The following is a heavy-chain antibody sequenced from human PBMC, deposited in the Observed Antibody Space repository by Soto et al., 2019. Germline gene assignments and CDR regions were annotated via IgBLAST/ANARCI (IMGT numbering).Heavy chain of an antibody. V-gene: IGHV4-4*02. Sequence: QVQLQESGPGLVKPSGTLSLTCAVSGGSISSSNWWSWVRQPPGKGLEWIGEIYHSGSTNYKPSPKTRFTISVDNSKNQFSLQLSSVTAADTAVYYCARDPIAVAGKFKDYWGQGTLVTVSS. CDR2: IYHSGST. CDR1: GGSISSSNW. D-gene: IGHD6-19*01. CDR3: ARDPIAVAGKFKDY. J-gene: IGHJ4*02.